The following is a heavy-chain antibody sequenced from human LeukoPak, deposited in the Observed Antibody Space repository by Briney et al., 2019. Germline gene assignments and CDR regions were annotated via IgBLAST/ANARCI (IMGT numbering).Heavy chain of an antibody. D-gene: IGHD3-16*01. Sequence: SVKVSCKASGGTFSSYAISWVRQAPGQGLEWMGRIIPILGIANYAQKFQGRVTMTRDTSISTAYMELSRLRSDDSAVYYCARYSALGGRFDYWGQGTLVTVSS. J-gene: IGHJ4*02. V-gene: IGHV1-69*04. CDR3: ARYSALGGRFDY. CDR1: GGTFSSYA. CDR2: IIPILGIA.